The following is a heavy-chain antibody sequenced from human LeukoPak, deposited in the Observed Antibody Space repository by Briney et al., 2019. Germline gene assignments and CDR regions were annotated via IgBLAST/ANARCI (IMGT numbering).Heavy chain of an antibody. D-gene: IGHD3-3*01. CDR2: ISSSGSTI. Sequence: GGSLRLSCAASGFTFSSHGMSWIRQAPGKGLEWVSYISSSGSTIYYADSVKGRFTISRDNAKNSLYLQMNSLRAEDTAVYYCASRGDFWSGLDYWGQGTLVAVSS. J-gene: IGHJ4*02. CDR1: GFTFSSHG. CDR3: ASRGDFWSGLDY. V-gene: IGHV3-48*04.